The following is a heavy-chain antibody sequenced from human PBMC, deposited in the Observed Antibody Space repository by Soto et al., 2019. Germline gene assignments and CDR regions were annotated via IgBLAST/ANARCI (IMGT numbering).Heavy chain of an antibody. CDR1: GGSISSYY. J-gene: IGHJ4*02. V-gene: IGHV4-59*01. CDR2: IYYSGST. Sequence: SETLSLTCTVSGGSISSYYWSWIRQPPGKGLEWIGYIYYSGSTNYNPSLKSRVTISADTSKNQFSLKLSSVTAADTAVYYCARDGDYGDYSEYWGQGTLVTVSS. CDR3: ARDGDYGDYSEY. D-gene: IGHD4-17*01.